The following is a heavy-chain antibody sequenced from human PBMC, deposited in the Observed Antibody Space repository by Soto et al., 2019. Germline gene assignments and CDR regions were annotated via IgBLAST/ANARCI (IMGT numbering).Heavy chain of an antibody. CDR3: AKMPPPPDIGAPYRHLIYFDT. D-gene: IGHD3-9*01. Sequence: EVQLLESGGGFLQPGGSLRLSCTASGFSFSNYGLSWVRQAPGKGLEWVSGISETHRGSYYADSVKGRFTISRANSKNTLDLQMNSLRAEDTAVYYCAKMPPPPDIGAPYRHLIYFDTWGQGTLVAVSS. CDR1: GFSFSNYG. CDR2: ISETHRGS. V-gene: IGHV3-23*01. J-gene: IGHJ1*01.